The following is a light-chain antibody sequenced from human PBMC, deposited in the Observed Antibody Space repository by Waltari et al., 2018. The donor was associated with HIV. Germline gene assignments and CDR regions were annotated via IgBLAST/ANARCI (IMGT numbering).Light chain of an antibody. CDR3: QQRSNWPPRYS. Sequence: ENVLTQSPATLSLSPGERATLSCRASQNVSSYLAWYQQKPGQAPRLLIYGASNGATGIPARFSGSGSGTDFTLTINSLEPEDFAVYYCQQRSNWPPRYSFGQGTKLEIK. J-gene: IGKJ2*03. V-gene: IGKV3-11*01. CDR1: QNVSSY. CDR2: GAS.